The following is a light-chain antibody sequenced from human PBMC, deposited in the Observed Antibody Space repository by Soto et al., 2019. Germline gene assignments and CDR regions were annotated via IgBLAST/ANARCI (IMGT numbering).Light chain of an antibody. J-gene: IGKJ1*01. CDR1: ESVSNN. Sequence: EIGRTPSTETLYLSPGERSTPSCRASESVSNNLAWYQQKAGQAPRLLIYGASTRATGIPARFSGSGSGTDFTLTISRLEPEDFAVYYCQQYGSSRGTFGQGTKVDIK. CDR3: QQYGSSRGT. V-gene: IGKV3-20*01. CDR2: GAS.